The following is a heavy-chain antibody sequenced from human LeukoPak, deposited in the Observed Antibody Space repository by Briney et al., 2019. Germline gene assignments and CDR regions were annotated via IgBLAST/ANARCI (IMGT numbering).Heavy chain of an antibody. D-gene: IGHD5-12*01. CDR1: GGSISSSSYY. Sequence: SETLSLTCTVSGGSISSSSYYWGWIRQPPGKGLEWIGSIYYSGSTYYNPSLKSRVTISVDRSKNQFSLKLSSVTAADTAVYYCARVYSGYENDAFDIWGQGTMVTVSS. V-gene: IGHV4-39*07. CDR2: IYYSGST. CDR3: ARVYSGYENDAFDI. J-gene: IGHJ3*02.